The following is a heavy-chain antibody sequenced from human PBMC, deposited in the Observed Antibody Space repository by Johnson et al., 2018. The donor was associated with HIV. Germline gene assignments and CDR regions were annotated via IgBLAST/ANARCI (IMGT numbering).Heavy chain of an antibody. CDR1: GFTFSSYG. J-gene: IGHJ3*02. CDR3: ARDRAPVYSSSSTPLDALDI. Sequence: QVQLVESGGGVVQPGRSLRLSCAASGFTFSSYGMHWVRQAPGKGLEWVAVLWYDGSNEHYADPVKGRFTLSRDNSKNTLYLQMNSLRVEDTAVYYCARDRAPVYSSSSTPLDALDIWGQGTMVTVSS. V-gene: IGHV3-33*01. D-gene: IGHD6-6*01. CDR2: LWYDGSNE.